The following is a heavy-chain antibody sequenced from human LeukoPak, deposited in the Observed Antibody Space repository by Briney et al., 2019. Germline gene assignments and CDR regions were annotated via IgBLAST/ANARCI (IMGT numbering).Heavy chain of an antibody. CDR3: ARDSWELLDRLVKSNWFDP. CDR1: GGSISSGSYY. D-gene: IGHD1-26*01. V-gene: IGHV4-61*02. J-gene: IGHJ5*02. CDR2: IYTSGST. Sequence: SQTPSLTCTVSGGSISSGSYYWSWIRQPAGKGLEWIGRIYTSGSTNYNPSLKSRVTISVDTSKNQFSLKLSSVTAADTAVYYCARDSWELLDRLVKSNWFDPWGQGTLVTVSS.